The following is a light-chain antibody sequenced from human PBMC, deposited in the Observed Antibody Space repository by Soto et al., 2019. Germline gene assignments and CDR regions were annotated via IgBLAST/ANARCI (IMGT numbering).Light chain of an antibody. CDR2: GAS. J-gene: IGKJ3*01. CDR3: QQYNTWPLF. Sequence: EIVMTQSPATLSVSPGERATLSCRASQSVRSNVAWYQQKPGQAPRLLIYGASTRATGIPARFSGSGSGTEFTLTISRLQSEDFSVYYCQQYNTWPLFFGPGTKVDIK. V-gene: IGKV3-15*01. CDR1: QSVRSN.